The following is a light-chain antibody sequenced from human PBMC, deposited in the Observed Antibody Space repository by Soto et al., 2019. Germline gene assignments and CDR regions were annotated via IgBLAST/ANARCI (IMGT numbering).Light chain of an antibody. CDR3: QQRGNWPPT. V-gene: IGKV3-11*01. Sequence: EIVLTQSPATLSLSPGERATLSCRASQSISSFLAWYQQKPGQPPRLLIYDASNRATGIPGRFSGSGSGTDFTLTISSLEPEDFAVYYCQQRGNWPPTFGPGTKMNIK. CDR1: QSISSF. J-gene: IGKJ3*01. CDR2: DAS.